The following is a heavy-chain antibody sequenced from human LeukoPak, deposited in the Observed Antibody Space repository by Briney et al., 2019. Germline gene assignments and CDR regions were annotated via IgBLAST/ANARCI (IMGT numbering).Heavy chain of an antibody. D-gene: IGHD3-22*01. CDR2: IYYSGST. CDR3: ARRVITGSLERGNFDY. CDR1: GGSISSGDYY. J-gene: IGHJ4*02. Sequence: SQTLSLTCTVSGGSISSGDYYWSWIRQPPGKGLEWIGYIYYSGSTYYNPSLKSRVTISVDTSKNQFSLKLSSVTAADTAVYYCARRVITGSLERGNFDYWGQGTLVTVSS. V-gene: IGHV4-30-4*01.